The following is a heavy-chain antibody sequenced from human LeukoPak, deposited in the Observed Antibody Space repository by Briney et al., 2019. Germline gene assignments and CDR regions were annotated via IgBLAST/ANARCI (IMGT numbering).Heavy chain of an antibody. D-gene: IGHD6-13*01. Sequence: ASVKVSCTASGYTFTSYDINWVRQATGHGLEWMGWMNPISVNTGYAQKFHGRVTMTRNTSISTAYMEMSSLRSEDTAVYYCARGPFIAAAGTPWGQGTLVTVSS. J-gene: IGHJ5*02. CDR1: GYTFTSYD. CDR3: ARGPFIAAAGTP. CDR2: MNPISVNT. V-gene: IGHV1-8*01.